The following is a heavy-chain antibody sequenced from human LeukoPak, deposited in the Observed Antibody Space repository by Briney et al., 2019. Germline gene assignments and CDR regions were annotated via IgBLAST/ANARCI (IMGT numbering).Heavy chain of an antibody. Sequence: ASVKVSSAASGYTFTIYYMHWVRPAPGQGLEWMGIINPSGGSTSYAQKFQGRVTMTRDTSTSTVYMELSSLRSEDTAVYYCARDLIRREPFDYWGQGTLVTVSS. CDR1: GYTFTIYY. V-gene: IGHV1-46*01. CDR3: ARDLIRREPFDY. CDR2: INPSGGST. D-gene: IGHD1-1*01. J-gene: IGHJ4*02.